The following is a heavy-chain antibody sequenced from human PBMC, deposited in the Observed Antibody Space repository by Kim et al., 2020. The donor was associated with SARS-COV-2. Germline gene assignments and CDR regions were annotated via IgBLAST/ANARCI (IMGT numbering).Heavy chain of an antibody. Sequence: YYNPSLKGRVTMSVDRSKNQFSLNLRSMTAAYTAVYYCARQSFRRDSSDFWGQGTQVTVSS. CDR3: ARQSFRRDSSDF. D-gene: IGHD3-3*02. J-gene: IGHJ4*02. V-gene: IGHV4-39*01.